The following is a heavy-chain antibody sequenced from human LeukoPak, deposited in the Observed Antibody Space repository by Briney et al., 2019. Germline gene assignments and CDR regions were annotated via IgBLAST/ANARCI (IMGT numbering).Heavy chain of an antibody. CDR3: ARGLRFFDWSWEYYFDY. CDR2: IYYSGST. CDR1: GGSISSSSYY. Sequence: PSETLSLTCTVSGGSISSSSYYWGWIRQPPGKGLEWIGTIYYSGSTYYNPSLKSRDTISVDTSMNQFSLSLNSVTAADTAVYYCARGLRFFDWSWEYYFDYWGQGTLVTVSS. J-gene: IGHJ4*02. V-gene: IGHV4-39*07. D-gene: IGHD3-9*01.